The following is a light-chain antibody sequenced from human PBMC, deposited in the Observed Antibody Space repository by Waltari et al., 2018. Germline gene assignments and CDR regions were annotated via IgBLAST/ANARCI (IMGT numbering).Light chain of an antibody. CDR3: AAWDGTLNGPL. V-gene: IGLV1-44*01. CDR2: NND. Sequence: QSVVSQPPSASGTPGQRVTISCSGSTSNIERNTVHWYQQLPGTAPKIIMYNNDQRPSGVPDRFSGSKSGSSASLAISGLQSEDEADYFCAAWDGTLNGPLFGGGTKLTVL. J-gene: IGLJ3*02. CDR1: TSNIERNT.